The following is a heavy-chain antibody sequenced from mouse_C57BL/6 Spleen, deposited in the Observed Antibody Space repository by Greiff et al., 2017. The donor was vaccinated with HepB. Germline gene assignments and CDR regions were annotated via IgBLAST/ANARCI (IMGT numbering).Heavy chain of an antibody. J-gene: IGHJ2*01. CDR2: ISSGSSTI. CDR3: ARGLFDY. V-gene: IGHV5-17*01. Sequence: EVKLVESGGGLVKPGGSLKLSCAASGFTFSDYGMHWVRQAPEKGLEWVAYISSGSSTIYYADKVKGRFTISRDNATNTLFLQMTSLRSEDTAMYYCARGLFDYWGQGTTLTVSS. CDR1: GFTFSDYG.